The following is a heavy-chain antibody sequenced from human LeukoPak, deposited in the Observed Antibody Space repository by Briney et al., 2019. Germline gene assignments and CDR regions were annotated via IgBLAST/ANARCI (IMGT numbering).Heavy chain of an antibody. CDR1: GVPISSYY. CDR2: IYYSGST. D-gene: IGHD7-27*01. CDR3: ARGDYWGFIDY. V-gene: IGHV4-59*01. J-gene: IGHJ4*02. Sequence: SETLSRNCTVSGVPISSYYWSWLRQPPGKGLKWIGYIYYSGSTNYNPSLKSRVTISVDTSKNQFSLKLSSVTAADTAVYYCARGDYWGFIDYWGQGTLVTVSS.